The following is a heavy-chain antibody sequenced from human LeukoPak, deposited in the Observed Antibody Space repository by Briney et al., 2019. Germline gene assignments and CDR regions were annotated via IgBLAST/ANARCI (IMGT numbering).Heavy chain of an antibody. CDR1: GYTFTSYG. CDR3: ARGRYYYDSSGYFDY. CDR2: IRAYNGNT. J-gene: IGHJ4*02. Sequence: ASVKVSCKASGYTFTSYGISWVRQAPGQGLKWMGWIRAYNGNTNYAQKLRGRVTMTTDTSTSTAYLELRSLRSDDMAVYYCARGRYYYDSSGYFDYWGQGTLVTVSS. D-gene: IGHD3-22*01. V-gene: IGHV1-18*03.